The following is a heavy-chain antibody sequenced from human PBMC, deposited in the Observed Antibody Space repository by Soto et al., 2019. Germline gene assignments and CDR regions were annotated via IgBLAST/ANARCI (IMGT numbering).Heavy chain of an antibody. D-gene: IGHD5-12*01. V-gene: IGHV3-30*18. CDR3: AKDRGYSGYDSLDY. CDR1: GFTFSSYG. J-gene: IGHJ4*02. Sequence: GGSLRLSCAASGFTFSSYGMHWVRQAPGKGLEWVAVISYDGSNKYYADSVKGRFTISRDNSKNTLYLQMNSLRAEDTAVYYCAKDRGYSGYDSLDYWGQGTLVTVSS. CDR2: ISYDGSNK.